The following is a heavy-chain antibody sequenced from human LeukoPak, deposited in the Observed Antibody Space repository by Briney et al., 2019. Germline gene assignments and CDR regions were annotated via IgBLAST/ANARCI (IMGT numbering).Heavy chain of an antibody. Sequence: GESLKISCKGSGYSFTSYWIGWVRQMPGKGLEWMGIIYPGDSDTRYSPSFQGQVTISADKSISPAYLQWSSLKASDTAMYYCARRIVVVPAAMGGDFDYWGQGTLVTVSS. V-gene: IGHV5-51*01. CDR2: IYPGDSDT. CDR3: ARRIVVVPAAMGGDFDY. CDR1: GYSFTSYW. J-gene: IGHJ4*02. D-gene: IGHD2-2*01.